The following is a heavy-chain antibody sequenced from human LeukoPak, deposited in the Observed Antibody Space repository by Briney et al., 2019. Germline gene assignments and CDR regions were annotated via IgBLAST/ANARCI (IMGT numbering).Heavy chain of an antibody. V-gene: IGHV3-30*02. CDR2: IRYDGSNK. D-gene: IGHD4-11*01. J-gene: IGHJ5*02. CDR1: GFTFSSYG. Sequence: GGSLRLSCAASGFTFSSYGMHWVRQAPGKGLEWVAFIRYDGSNKYYADSVKGRFTISRDNSKNTLYLQMNSLRAEDTAVYYCAKDCTVTTMYNWFDPWGQGTLVTVSS. CDR3: AKDCTVTTMYNWFDP.